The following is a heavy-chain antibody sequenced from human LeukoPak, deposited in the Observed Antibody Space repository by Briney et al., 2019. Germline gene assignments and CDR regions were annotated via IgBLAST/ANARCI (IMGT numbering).Heavy chain of an antibody. J-gene: IGHJ5*02. D-gene: IGHD6-6*01. V-gene: IGHV1-69*13. CDR1: GGTFSSYA. Sequence: ASVKVSCKASGGTFSSYAISWVRQAPGQGLEWMGGIIPIFGTANYAQKFQGRVTITADESTSTAYMELSSLRSEGTAVYYCARGVKGSSSSDWFDPWGQGTLVTVSS. CDR2: IIPIFGTA. CDR3: ARGVKGSSSSDWFDP.